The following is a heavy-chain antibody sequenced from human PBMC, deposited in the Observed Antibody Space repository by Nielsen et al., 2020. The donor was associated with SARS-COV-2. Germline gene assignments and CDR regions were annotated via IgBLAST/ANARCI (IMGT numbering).Heavy chain of an antibody. D-gene: IGHD6-19*01. V-gene: IGHV1-3*01. CDR3: ARGIAVAGRWESLH. J-gene: IGHJ1*01. Sequence: ASVKVSCKASGYTFTSYAMHWVRQAPGQRLEWMGWINAGNGNTKYSQKFQGRVTITRDTSASTAYMELSSLRSEDTAVYYCARGIAVAGRWESLHWGQGTLVTVSS. CDR2: INAGNGNT. CDR1: GYTFTSYA.